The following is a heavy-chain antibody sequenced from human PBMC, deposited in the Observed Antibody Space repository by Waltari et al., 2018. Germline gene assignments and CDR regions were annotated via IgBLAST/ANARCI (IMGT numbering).Heavy chain of an antibody. CDR1: GFTFSRYE. J-gene: IGHJ4*02. Sequence: EVQLVESGGGLVQPGGSLRLSCAASGFTFSRYEMNWVRRAPGKGREWVSYISSSGSTIYYADPVKGRFTISRDNAKNSLYLQMNSLRAEDTAVYYCASYSGSYYRNTYYWGQGTLVTVSS. V-gene: IGHV3-48*03. D-gene: IGHD1-26*01. CDR3: ASYSGSYYRNTYY. CDR2: ISSSGSTI.